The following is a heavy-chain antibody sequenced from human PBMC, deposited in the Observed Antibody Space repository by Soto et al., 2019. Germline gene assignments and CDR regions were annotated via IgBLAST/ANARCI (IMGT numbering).Heavy chain of an antibody. CDR3: ATWHEREHAYDV. J-gene: IGHJ3*01. CDR2: LYDVDGS. D-gene: IGHD1-1*01. V-gene: IGHV3-53*01. Sequence: GGSLRLSCAAFGLTISGKKYVAWVRQAPGKGLEWVSALYDVDGSFYADSVKGRFTTSSDSSKTTVYLQINDLRPDDTAVYYCATWHEREHAYDVWGKGTTVTVS. CDR1: GLTISGKKY.